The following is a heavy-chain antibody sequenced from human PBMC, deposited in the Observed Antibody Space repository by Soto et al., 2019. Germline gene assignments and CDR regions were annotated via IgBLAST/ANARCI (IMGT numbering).Heavy chain of an antibody. Sequence: PGGSLRLSCAASGFTFSNAWMSWVRQAPGKGLEWVGRIKSKTDGGTTDYAAPVKGRFTISRDDSKNTLYLQMNSLKTEDTAVYYCTSGSSLYYYGMDVCGQGTTVTVSS. D-gene: IGHD6-6*01. CDR3: TSGSSLYYYGMDV. J-gene: IGHJ6*02. CDR2: IKSKTDGGTT. V-gene: IGHV3-15*01. CDR1: GFTFSNAW.